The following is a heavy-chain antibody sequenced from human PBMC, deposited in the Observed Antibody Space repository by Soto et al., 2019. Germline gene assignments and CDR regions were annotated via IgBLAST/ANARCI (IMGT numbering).Heavy chain of an antibody. D-gene: IGHD6-6*01. CDR1: GYTFAAYY. CDR3: ARELYSSSTKLYYYYGMDV. Sequence: ASVKVSCKASGYTFAAYYMHWVRQAPGQGLEWMGWINPNNGGTNYAQKFQGRVTMTRDTSISTAYMELRRLISDDMAVYYCARELYSSSTKLYYYYGMDVWGQGTKVTVSS. J-gene: IGHJ6*02. V-gene: IGHV1-2*02. CDR2: INPNNGGT.